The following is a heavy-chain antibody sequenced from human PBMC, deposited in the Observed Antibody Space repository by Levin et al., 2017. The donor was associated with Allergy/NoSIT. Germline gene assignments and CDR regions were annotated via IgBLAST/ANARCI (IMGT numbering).Heavy chain of an antibody. CDR2: ISYDGSNK. Sequence: PGGSLRLSCAASGFTFSSYGMHWVRQAPGKGLEWVAVISYDGSNKYYADSVKGRFTISRDNSKNTLYLQMNSLRAEDTAVYYCAKRGGYSSGWYENYYYYGMDVWGQGTTVTVSS. J-gene: IGHJ6*02. CDR3: AKRGGYSSGWYENYYYYGMDV. CDR1: GFTFSSYG. D-gene: IGHD6-19*01. V-gene: IGHV3-30*18.